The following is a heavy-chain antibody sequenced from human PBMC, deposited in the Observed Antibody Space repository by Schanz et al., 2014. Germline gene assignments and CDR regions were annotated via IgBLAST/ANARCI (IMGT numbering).Heavy chain of an antibody. J-gene: IGHJ6*02. CDR1: GGTFSSYT. CDR3: TRVTRSPGGHGLDV. D-gene: IGHD3-16*01. V-gene: IGHV1-69*02. CDR2: IIPILGIT. Sequence: QVQLVQSGAEVMKPGSSVKVSCKASGGTFSSYTINWVRQAPGQGLEWMGRIIPILGITNVAQTFQDRVTIAADKSTSTAYMELSSLKSEDTALYYCTRVTRSPGGHGLDVWGQGTTVTVSS.